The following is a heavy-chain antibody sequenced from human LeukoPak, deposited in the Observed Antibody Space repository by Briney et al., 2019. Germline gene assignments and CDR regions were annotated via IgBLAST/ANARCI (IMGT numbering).Heavy chain of an antibody. D-gene: IGHD6-13*01. CDR3: ASSSSWLFLNAEVNGMDV. J-gene: IGHJ6*04. CDR1: GFTFSSYG. Sequence: GGSLRLSCAASGFTFSSYGMHWVRQAPGKGLEWVAVIWYDGSNKYYADSVKGRFTISRDNSKNTLYLQMNSLRAEDTAVYYCASSSSWLFLNAEVNGMDVWGEGTTVTVSS. CDR2: IWYDGSNK. V-gene: IGHV3-33*01.